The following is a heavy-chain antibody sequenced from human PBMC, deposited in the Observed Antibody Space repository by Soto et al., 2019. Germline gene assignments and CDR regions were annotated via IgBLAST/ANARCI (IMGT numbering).Heavy chain of an antibody. V-gene: IGHV1-18*01. CDR2: ISAYNGNT. CDR3: ATTSMPVGYSSGWD. D-gene: IGHD6-19*01. Sequence: ASVKVSCKASRYTFTSYGISWVRQAPGQGLEWMGWISAYNGNTNYAQKLQGRVTMTTDTSTDTAYMELSSLRSEDTAVYYCATTSMPVGYSSGWDWGQGTLVTVSS. CDR1: RYTFTSYG. J-gene: IGHJ4*02.